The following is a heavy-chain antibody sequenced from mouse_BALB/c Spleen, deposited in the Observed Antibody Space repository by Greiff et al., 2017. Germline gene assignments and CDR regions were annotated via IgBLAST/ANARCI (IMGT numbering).Heavy chain of an antibody. Sequence: EVQGVESGGGLVKPGGSLKLSCAASGFTFSSYAMSWVRQTPEKRLEWVASISSGGSTYYPDSVKGRFTISRDNARNILYLQMSSLRSEDTAMYYCARVYRDYAMDYWGQGTSVTVSS. CDR2: ISSGGST. J-gene: IGHJ4*01. CDR1: GFTFSSYA. CDR3: ARVYRDYAMDY. V-gene: IGHV5-6-5*01. D-gene: IGHD2-14*01.